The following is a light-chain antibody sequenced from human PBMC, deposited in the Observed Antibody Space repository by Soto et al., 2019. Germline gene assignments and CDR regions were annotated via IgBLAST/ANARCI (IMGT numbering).Light chain of an antibody. J-gene: IGLJ2*01. V-gene: IGLV2-14*01. Sequence: QSALTQPASVSGSPGQSLTISCTGTSSDVGGYNYVSWHQQHRGKAPKHLIYDVSNRPSGVANHFSGSKSGNTASLTISGLRAEDEADYSCSSYTSSSTLGVVFGGGAQLTVL. CDR1: SSDVGGYNY. CDR3: SSYTSSSTLGVV. CDR2: DVS.